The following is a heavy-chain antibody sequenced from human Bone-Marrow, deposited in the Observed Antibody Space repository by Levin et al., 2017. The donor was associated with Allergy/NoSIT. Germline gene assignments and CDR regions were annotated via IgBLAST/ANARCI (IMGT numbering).Heavy chain of an antibody. Sequence: GGSLRLSCAVSGFNFSAHDMHWVRQAPGKGLDCVASISFDGKTKFYAESVKGRFDISRDNSKKTVDLQMGSLRPDDMAMYYCTTLVTVADNTRQYLDLWGRGSQVTVSS. D-gene: IGHD4-23*01. J-gene: IGHJ2*01. CDR3: TTLVTVADNTRQYLDL. CDR1: GFNFSAHD. V-gene: IGHV3-30*09. CDR2: ISFDGKTK.